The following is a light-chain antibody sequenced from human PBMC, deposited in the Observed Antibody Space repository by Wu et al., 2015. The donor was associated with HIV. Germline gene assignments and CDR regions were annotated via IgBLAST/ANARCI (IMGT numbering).Light chain of an antibody. V-gene: IGKV3-11*01. CDR1: QTVGSY. J-gene: IGKJ5*01. CDR2: DAS. Sequence: EIVLTQSPVTLSLSPGERATLSCRASQTVGSYLAWYQQKPGQAPRLLIYDASNRATGTPARFSGSGSGTDFTLTINSLEPEDFAVYHCQQRSNWPLTFGPRDDDWRLN. CDR3: QQRSNWPLT.